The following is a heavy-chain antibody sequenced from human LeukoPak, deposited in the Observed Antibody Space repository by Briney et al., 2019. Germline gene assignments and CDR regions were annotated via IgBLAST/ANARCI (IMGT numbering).Heavy chain of an antibody. CDR3: ARAPSEIGGYYPEYFRH. D-gene: IGHD3-22*01. J-gene: IGHJ1*01. CDR1: GFTFSSYW. CDR2: IKSDGTT. Sequence: GGSLRLSCAASGFTFSSYWMHWVRQAPGKGLVWVSRIKSDGTTNYADSVKGRFTISRDNAKSTLSLQMNSLRAEDTGVYYCARAPSEIGGYYPEYFRHWGQGTLVTVSS. V-gene: IGHV3-74*01.